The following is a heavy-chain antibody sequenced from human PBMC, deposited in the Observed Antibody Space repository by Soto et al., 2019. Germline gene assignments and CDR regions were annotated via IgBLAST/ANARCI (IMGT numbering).Heavy chain of an antibody. Sequence: EVQLVESGGGLVQPGGSLRLSCTASGFSLSTSWMTWVRQAPGKGLEWVANIMQDGSDKYYVDSMKGRFTISRDNAKNSRYLQLTSLRAEDTAVYYCASKRLYFYGLDVWGQGTTVTVSS. V-gene: IGHV3-7*01. CDR2: IMQDGSDK. J-gene: IGHJ6*02. CDR1: GFSLSTSW. CDR3: ASKRLYFYGLDV.